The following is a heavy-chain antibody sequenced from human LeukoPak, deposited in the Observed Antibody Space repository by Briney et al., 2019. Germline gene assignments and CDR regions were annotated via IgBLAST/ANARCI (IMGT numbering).Heavy chain of an antibody. CDR2: IYNSGAT. CDR1: GGSISSYH. J-gene: IGHJ4*02. V-gene: IGHV4-59*01. CDR3: ARLNDFGAALDY. D-gene: IGHD4-17*01. Sequence: SETLSLTCTVSGGSISSYHWSWIRQPPGKGLEWVGYIYNSGATNYNPSLKSRVIISIDMSKKQSSLRLASVTAADTAVYYCARLNDFGAALDYWGQGTLVIVSS.